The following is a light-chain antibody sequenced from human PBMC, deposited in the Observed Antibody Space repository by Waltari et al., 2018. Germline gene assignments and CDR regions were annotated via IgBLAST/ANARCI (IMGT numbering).Light chain of an antibody. J-gene: IGLJ3*02. V-gene: IGLV1-40*01. Sequence: QSVLTQPPSVSGAPGQRVTISCTGSSSNIGSPHDVHWYQQLPGTAPKLLIYGTPIRPLGVPDRFSCSKSGTSASLAITVLQAGDEADYYCQSYDSSLSARVFGGGTKLTVL. CDR1: SSNIGSPHD. CDR2: GTP. CDR3: QSYDSSLSARV.